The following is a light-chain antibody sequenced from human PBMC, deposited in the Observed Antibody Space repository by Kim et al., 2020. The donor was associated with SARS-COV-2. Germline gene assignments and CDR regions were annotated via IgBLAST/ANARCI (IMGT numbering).Light chain of an antibody. J-gene: IGKJ2*01. CDR3: QYYGSSPPYT. Sequence: EIVLTQSPGPLSLSPGERATLSCRASQSVSSNFLAWYQQKPGQAPRLLIYGASDRATGIPDRFSGSGSGTDFTLTISRLEPEDFVVYYCQYYGSSPPYTFGQGTKLEI. V-gene: IGKV3-20*01. CDR2: GAS. CDR1: QSVSSNF.